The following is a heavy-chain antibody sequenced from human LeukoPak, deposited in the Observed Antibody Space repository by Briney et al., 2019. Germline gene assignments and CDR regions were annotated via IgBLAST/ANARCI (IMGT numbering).Heavy chain of an antibody. CDR2: IKQDGTEK. J-gene: IGHJ3*02. V-gene: IGHV3-7*01. CDR1: GFTFSGYS. CDR3: ARDLIAAPGTDAFDI. D-gene: IGHD6-13*01. Sequence: PGGSLRLSCAASGFTFSGYSMNWVRQAPGKGLEWVANIKQDGTEKYYVDSVKGRFTISRDNAKNSLYLQMNSLRAEDTAVYYCARDLIAAPGTDAFDIWGQGTMVTVSS.